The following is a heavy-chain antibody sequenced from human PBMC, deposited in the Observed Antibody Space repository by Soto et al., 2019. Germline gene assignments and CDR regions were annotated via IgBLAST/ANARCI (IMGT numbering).Heavy chain of an antibody. CDR1: GFSLNTRGVG. D-gene: IGHD3-16*02. CDR3: AHIMITYGGVIGLDAFDN. Sequence: ESGPTLVNPTQTLTLTCTFSGFSLNTRGVGVGWIRQPPGKALEWLAVIYWDDDRRHSPSLNSRLTITKDTSRNQVVLTMTNMDPVDTATYYCAHIMITYGGVIGLDAFDNWGQGTMVTVSS. V-gene: IGHV2-5*02. J-gene: IGHJ3*02. CDR2: IYWDDDR.